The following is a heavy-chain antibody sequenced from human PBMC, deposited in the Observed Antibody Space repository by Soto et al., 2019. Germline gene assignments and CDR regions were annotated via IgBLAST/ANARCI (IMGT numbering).Heavy chain of an antibody. J-gene: IGHJ6*02. CDR1: GYTFTSYN. D-gene: IGHD3-3*01. CDR2: MNPNSGNT. Sequence: GASVKVSCKASGYTFTSYNINWLRQSTGQGLEWMGWMNPNSGNTGYAQKFQGRVTMTRNTSISTAYMELSSLRSEDTAVYYCARGGYYAYGMDVRGQGTTVTAP. CDR3: ARGGYYAYGMDV. V-gene: IGHV1-8*01.